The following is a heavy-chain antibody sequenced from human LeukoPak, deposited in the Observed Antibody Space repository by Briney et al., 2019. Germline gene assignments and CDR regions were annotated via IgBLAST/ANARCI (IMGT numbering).Heavy chain of an antibody. J-gene: IGHJ4*02. CDR2: TYYRSKWYN. CDR3: ARGVSDSSGSFDY. CDR1: GDSVSSNSVA. D-gene: IGHD6-19*01. V-gene: IGHV6-1*01. Sequence: SQTLSLTCAISGDSVSSNSVAWHWIRQSPSRGLEWLGRTYYRSKWYNDYAVSVKSRITINPDTSKNQFSLQLNSVTPEDTAVYFCARGVSDSSGSFDYWGQGTLVTVSS.